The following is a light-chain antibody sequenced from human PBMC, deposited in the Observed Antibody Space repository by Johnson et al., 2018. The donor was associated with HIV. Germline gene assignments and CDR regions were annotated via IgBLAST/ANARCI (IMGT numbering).Light chain of an antibody. Sequence: QSVLTQPPSVSAASGQRVDISCSGGSANIENNYVSWYQQLPGRAPKLLIYDNNKRPSGIPNRFSGSKSGTSATLGITGLQTGDEADYYCGTWDSSLRVGFFGTGTKVTVL. V-gene: IGLV1-51*01. CDR1: SANIENNY. J-gene: IGLJ1*01. CDR3: GTWDSSLRVGF. CDR2: DNN.